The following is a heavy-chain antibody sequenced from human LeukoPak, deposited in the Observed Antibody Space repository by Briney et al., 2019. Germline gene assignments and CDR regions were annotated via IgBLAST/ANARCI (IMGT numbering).Heavy chain of an antibody. V-gene: IGHV3-23*01. Sequence: PGGSLRLSCAASGFTFSSYGMHWVRQAPGKGLDWVSGISGSGRGTSTYYADSVKGRFTISRDNSKNTLYLQMNSLRVEDTAVYYCAKAGSIRFDYWGQGTLVTVSS. CDR3: AKAGSIRFDY. CDR1: GFTFSSYG. CDR2: ISGSGRGTST. J-gene: IGHJ4*02. D-gene: IGHD3-3*02.